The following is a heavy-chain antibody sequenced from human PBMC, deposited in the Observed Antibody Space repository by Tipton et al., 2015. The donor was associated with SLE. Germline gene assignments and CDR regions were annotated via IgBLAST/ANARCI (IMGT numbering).Heavy chain of an antibody. J-gene: IGHJ4*02. CDR2: IYYSGST. Sequence: TLSLTCTVSGGSISSSSYYWGWIRQPPGKGLEWIGSIYYSGSTYYNPSLKSRVTMSVDTSKNQLSLKLSSVTAADTAVYYCARDSGDSSSWYLDYWGQGTLVTVSS. CDR3: ARDSGDSSSWYLDY. V-gene: IGHV4-39*07. CDR1: GGSISSSSYY. D-gene: IGHD6-13*01.